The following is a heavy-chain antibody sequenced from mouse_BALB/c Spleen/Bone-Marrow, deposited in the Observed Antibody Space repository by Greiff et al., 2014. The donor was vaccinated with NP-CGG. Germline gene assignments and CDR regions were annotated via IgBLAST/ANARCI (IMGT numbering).Heavy chain of an antibody. D-gene: IGHD1-1*01. CDR1: GYSFTDYY. V-gene: IGHV1-18*01. CDR2: VNPSNGGT. J-gene: IGHJ1*01. CDR3: AREDDGNSCRNFDV. Sequence: EVQLMESGPDLVKPGASVKMSCKASGYSFTDYYMHWVKQSHGKSLEWIGRVNPSNGGTSYNQKFKGKAILTVDTSSSTAYMELRNLTSEDNTDNYRAREDDGNSCRNFDVWGAGTTVTVSS.